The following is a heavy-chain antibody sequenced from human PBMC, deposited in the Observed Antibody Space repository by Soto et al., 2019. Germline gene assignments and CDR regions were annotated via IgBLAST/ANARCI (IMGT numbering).Heavy chain of an antibody. CDR3: AKGGPYSANSPTSYFDY. Sequence: QVQLVESGGGVVQPGRSLRLSCVASGFTFSSSAMHWVRQAPGTGLEWVAVISFDGRNEYYADSVKGRFTISRDNSKNSLYLQINSLKPEDTAVYYCAKGGPYSANSPTSYFDYWGQGTLVTVSS. D-gene: IGHD5-12*01. CDR2: ISFDGRNE. CDR1: GFTFSSSA. V-gene: IGHV3-30*04. J-gene: IGHJ4*02.